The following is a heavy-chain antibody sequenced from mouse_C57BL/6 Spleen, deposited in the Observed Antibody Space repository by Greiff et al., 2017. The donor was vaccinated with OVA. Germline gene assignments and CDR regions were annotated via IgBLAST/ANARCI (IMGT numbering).Heavy chain of an antibody. CDR2: ISDGGSYT. Sequence: EVKLVESGGGLVKPGGSLKLSCAASGFTFSSYAMSWVRQTPEKRLEWVATISDGGSYTYYPDNVKGRFTISRDNAKNNLYLQMSHLKSEDTAMYYCAREDSRAMDYWGQGTSVTVSS. D-gene: IGHD1-1*01. J-gene: IGHJ4*01. V-gene: IGHV5-4*01. CDR1: GFTFSSYA. CDR3: AREDSRAMDY.